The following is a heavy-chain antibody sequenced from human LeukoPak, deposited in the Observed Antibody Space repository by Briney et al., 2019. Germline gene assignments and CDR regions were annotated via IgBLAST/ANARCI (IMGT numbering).Heavy chain of an antibody. CDR3: ARGVRYYDSSGYSYYYYGMDA. Sequence: SETLSLTCAVYGGSFSGYYWSWIRQPPGKGLEWIGEINHSGSTNYNPSLKSRVTISVDTSKNQFSLKLSSVTAADTAVYYCARGVRYYDSSGYSYYYYGMDAWGQGTTVTVSS. D-gene: IGHD3-22*01. V-gene: IGHV4-34*01. J-gene: IGHJ6*02. CDR1: GGSFSGYY. CDR2: INHSGST.